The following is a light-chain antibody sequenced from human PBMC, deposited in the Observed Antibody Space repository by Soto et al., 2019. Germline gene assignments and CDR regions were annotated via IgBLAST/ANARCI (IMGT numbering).Light chain of an antibody. V-gene: IGKV3-20*01. CDR1: QSVSNNY. CDR2: GAS. CDR3: QQYGSSQWT. J-gene: IGKJ1*01. Sequence: EMVMTQSPATLSVSPGERATLSCRASQSVSNNYLAWYQQKPGQAPRLLIYGASNRATGIPDRFSGSGSGTDFTLTISRLEPEDFAVYYCQQYGSSQWTFGQGTKVDIK.